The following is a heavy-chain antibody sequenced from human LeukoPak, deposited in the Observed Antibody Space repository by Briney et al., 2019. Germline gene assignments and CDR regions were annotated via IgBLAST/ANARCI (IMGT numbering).Heavy chain of an antibody. D-gene: IGHD5-24*01. Sequence: SETLSLTCTVSGDSISSYYWSWIRQPPAKGLEWIGYIYYSGSTNYNPSLKSRVTISVDTSKNQFSLKLSSVTAADTAVYYCARGLGRLQPFDYWGQGTLVTVSS. CDR3: ARGLGRLQPFDY. J-gene: IGHJ4*02. CDR2: IYYSGST. CDR1: GDSISSYY. V-gene: IGHV4-59*01.